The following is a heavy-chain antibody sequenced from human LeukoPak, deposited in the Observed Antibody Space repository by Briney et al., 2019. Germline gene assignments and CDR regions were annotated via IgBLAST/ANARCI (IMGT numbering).Heavy chain of an antibody. CDR3: AREASGGYFDY. V-gene: IGHV1-46*02. D-gene: IGHD4-23*01. CDR2: ISPTGDST. CDR1: GYTFNSYY. Sequence: ASVKVSCKASGYTFNSYYMHWVRQAPGQGLEWVGLISPTGDSTNYAQTFRGRVTMTRDTSTNTVYMDLSSLRPEDTAVYYCAREASGGYFDYWGQGTLVIVSS. J-gene: IGHJ4*02.